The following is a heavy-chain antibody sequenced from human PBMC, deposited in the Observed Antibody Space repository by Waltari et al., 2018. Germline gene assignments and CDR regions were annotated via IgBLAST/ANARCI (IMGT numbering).Heavy chain of an antibody. CDR1: GGSISSSSYY. CDR2: IYYSGST. Sequence: QLQLQESGPGLVKPSETLSLTCTVSGGSISSSSYYWGWIRQPPGKGLEWIGSIYYSGSTYYNPSLKSRVTISVDTSKNQFSLKLSSVTAADTAVYYCARSGGLCSGGSCHHFDYWGQGTLVTVSS. CDR3: ARSGGLCSGGSCHHFDY. J-gene: IGHJ4*02. D-gene: IGHD2-15*01. V-gene: IGHV4-39*07.